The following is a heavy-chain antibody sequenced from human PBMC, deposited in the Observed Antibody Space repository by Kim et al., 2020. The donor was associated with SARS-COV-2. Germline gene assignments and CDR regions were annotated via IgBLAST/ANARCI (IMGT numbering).Heavy chain of an antibody. CDR2: IDPSDSYT. V-gene: IGHV5-10-1*01. Sequence: GESLKISCKGSGYSFTSYWISWVRQMPGKVLEWMGRIDPSDSYTNYSPSFQGHVTISADKSISTAYLQWSSLKASDTAMYYCARHPYYDYVWGSYRPFDYWGQGTLVTVSS. D-gene: IGHD3-16*02. CDR1: GYSFTSYW. J-gene: IGHJ4*02. CDR3: ARHPYYDYVWGSYRPFDY.